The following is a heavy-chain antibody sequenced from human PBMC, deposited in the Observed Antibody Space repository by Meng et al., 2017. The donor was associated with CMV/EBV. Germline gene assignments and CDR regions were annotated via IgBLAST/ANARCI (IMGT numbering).Heavy chain of an antibody. Sequence: QFPLKDSGPTMVKPPQTLTLTCTFSGFSLSTSGGGVGWIRQPPGKALEWLALIYWDDDKRYSPSLKSRLTITKDTSKNQVVLTLANMDPVDTATYYCARIAAAGRFDYWGQGTLVTVSS. J-gene: IGHJ4*02. CDR1: GFSLSTSGGG. V-gene: IGHV2-5*02. D-gene: IGHD6-13*01. CDR2: IYWDDDK. CDR3: ARIAAAGRFDY.